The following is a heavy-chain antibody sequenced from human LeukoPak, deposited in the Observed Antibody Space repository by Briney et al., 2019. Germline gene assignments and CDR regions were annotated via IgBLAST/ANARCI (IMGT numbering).Heavy chain of an antibody. D-gene: IGHD4-17*01. CDR2: ISSSSSYI. CDR1: GFTFSSYS. Sequence: GGSLRLSCAASGFTFSSYSMNWVRQAPGKGLEWVSSISSSSSYIYYADSVKGRFTISRDNAKNSLYLQMNSLRAEDTAVYYCARDYDGDYVFNYWGQGTLVTVSS. V-gene: IGHV3-21*01. CDR3: ARDYDGDYVFNY. J-gene: IGHJ4*02.